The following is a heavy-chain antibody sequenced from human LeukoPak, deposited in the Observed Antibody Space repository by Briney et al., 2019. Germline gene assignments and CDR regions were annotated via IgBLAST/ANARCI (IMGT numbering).Heavy chain of an antibody. J-gene: IGHJ4*02. CDR3: ASSGGNYDRSGLFREIDY. D-gene: IGHD3-22*01. V-gene: IGHV1-2*02. CDR1: GYTFTGYF. Sequence: ASVKVSFKASGYTFTGYFMHWVRQAPGQGLEWMGWINPNSGGTNYAQKFQGRVTMTRDTSISTAYMELSRLRSDDTAVYYCASSGGNYDRSGLFREIDYWGQGTLVTVSS. CDR2: INPNSGGT.